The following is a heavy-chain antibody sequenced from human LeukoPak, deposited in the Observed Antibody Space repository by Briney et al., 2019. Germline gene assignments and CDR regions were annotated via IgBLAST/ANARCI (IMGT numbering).Heavy chain of an antibody. J-gene: IGHJ4*02. Sequence: GGSLRLSCAASGFTFSDEYMSWIRRAPGKGLEWVSYISNSGSYTNYADSVKGRFTISRDNAKNSLYLQMNSLRAEDTAVYYCARSRGAGPGAYFDYWGQGTLITVSS. D-gene: IGHD6-19*01. V-gene: IGHV3-11*03. CDR1: GFTFSDEY. CDR3: ARSRGAGPGAYFDY. CDR2: ISNSGSYT.